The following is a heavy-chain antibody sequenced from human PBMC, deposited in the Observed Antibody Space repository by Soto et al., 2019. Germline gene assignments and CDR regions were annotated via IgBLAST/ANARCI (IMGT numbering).Heavy chain of an antibody. CDR3: ARREYDSVTGYSLDY. J-gene: IGHJ4*02. D-gene: IGHD3-9*01. Sequence: EVQLMESGGGLVQPGGSLRLSCTASGFTFSTYWMHWVRQAPGKGLVWVAHINSDGISTIYADSVEGRFTISRDNANNTLKLQMNSLRVEDTAVYFCARREYDSVTGYSLDYWGQGTLVTVSS. V-gene: IGHV3-74*01. CDR1: GFTFSTYW. CDR2: INSDGIST.